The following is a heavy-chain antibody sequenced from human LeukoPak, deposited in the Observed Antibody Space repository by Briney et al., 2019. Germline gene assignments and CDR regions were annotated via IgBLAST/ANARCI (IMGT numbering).Heavy chain of an antibody. CDR1: GGSISSYY. J-gene: IGHJ4*02. D-gene: IGHD3-9*01. Sequence: SETLSLTCTVSGGSISSYYWSWIRQPPGKGLEWIGYIYYSGSTNYNLSLKSRVTISVDTSKNQFSLKLSSVTAADTAVYYCARGGYDILTGYYTINFDYWGQGTLVTVSS. CDR3: ARGGYDILTGYYTINFDY. V-gene: IGHV4-59*01. CDR2: IYYSGST.